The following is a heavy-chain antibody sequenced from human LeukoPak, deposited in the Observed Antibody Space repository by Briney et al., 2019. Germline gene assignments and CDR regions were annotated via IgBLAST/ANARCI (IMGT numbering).Heavy chain of an antibody. CDR2: IYYSGST. D-gene: IGHD5-12*01. Sequence: PGGSLRLSCAASGFTFSSYSMNWVRQAPGKGLEWIGYIYYSGSTNYNPSLKSRVTISVDTSKNQFSLKLSSVTAADTAVYYCARVGYSGYDIREYYFDYWGQGTLVTVSS. CDR3: ARVGYSGYDIREYYFDY. V-gene: IGHV4-59*01. CDR1: GFTFSSYS. J-gene: IGHJ4*02.